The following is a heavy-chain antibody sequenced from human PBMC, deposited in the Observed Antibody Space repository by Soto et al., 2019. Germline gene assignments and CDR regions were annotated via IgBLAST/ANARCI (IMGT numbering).Heavy chain of an antibody. CDR3: ARDQGRCLALSISDY. CDR2: ISAYNGNT. D-gene: IGHD2-8*01. CDR1: GYTFTSYG. J-gene: IGHJ4*02. V-gene: IGHV1-18*04. Sequence: ASVKVSCKASGYTFTSYGISWVRQAPGQGLEWMGWISAYNGNTNYAQKLQGRVTMTTDTSTSTAYMELRSLRSDDTAVYYCARDQGRCLALSISDYWGQGTLVTVSS.